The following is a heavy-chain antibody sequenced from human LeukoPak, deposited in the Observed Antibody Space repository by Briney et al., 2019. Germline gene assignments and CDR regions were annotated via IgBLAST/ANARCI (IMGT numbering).Heavy chain of an antibody. CDR2: ISAYNGNT. D-gene: IGHD7-27*01. CDR1: GYTFASYG. Sequence: GASVKVSCKASGYTFASYGISWVRQAPGQGLEWMGWISAYNGNTNYARKLQGRVTLSTDTSTTTAYMEMWSLRSDDTAVYYCARTPNWGSGGFTNFDYWGQGTLVTVSS. V-gene: IGHV1-18*01. CDR3: ARTPNWGSGGFTNFDY. J-gene: IGHJ4*02.